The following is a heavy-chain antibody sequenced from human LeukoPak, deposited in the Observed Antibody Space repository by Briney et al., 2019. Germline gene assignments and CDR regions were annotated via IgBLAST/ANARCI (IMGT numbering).Heavy chain of an antibody. J-gene: IGHJ3*02. V-gene: IGHV3-7*01. CDR1: GFTFSSYW. CDR3: ARPRWGRPFDASDI. CDR2: IKQDGSEE. D-gene: IGHD3-16*01. Sequence: GGYLRLSCAASGFTFSSYWMNWVRQAPGKGLEWVANIKQDGSEEYYVDSVKGRFTISRDNAKNSLYLQMNSLRAEDTAVYYCARPRWGRPFDASDIWGQGTMVTVSS.